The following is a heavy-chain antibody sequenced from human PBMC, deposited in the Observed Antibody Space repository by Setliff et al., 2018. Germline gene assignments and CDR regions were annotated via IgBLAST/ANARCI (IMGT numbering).Heavy chain of an antibody. V-gene: IGHV4-38-2*01. CDR3: ARTSRGPREPIGWFDP. CDR1: GYSISSGYY. CDR2: IYHSGST. Sequence: PSETLSLTCAVSGYSISSGYYWGWIRQPPGKGLEWIGSIYHSGSTYYNPSLKSRVTISVDTSKNQFSLKLSSVTAADTAVYYRARTSRGPREPIGWFDPWGQGTLVTVSS. J-gene: IGHJ5*02. D-gene: IGHD1-26*01.